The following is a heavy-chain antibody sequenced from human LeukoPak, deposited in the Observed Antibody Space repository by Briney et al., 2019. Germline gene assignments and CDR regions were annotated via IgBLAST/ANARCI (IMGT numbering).Heavy chain of an antibody. CDR2: IYPGDSDT. CDR3: ARQVYGSGMAAFDY. D-gene: IGHD3-10*01. Sequence: GGSLEISCEASGYRFTRYWIGWVRQMPGKGLEWMGIIYPGDSDTRYSPSFQGQVSISADKSISTTYLQWSSLKASDTATYYCARQVYGSGMAAFDYWGQGTLVTVSS. V-gene: IGHV5-51*01. CDR1: GYRFTRYW. J-gene: IGHJ4*02.